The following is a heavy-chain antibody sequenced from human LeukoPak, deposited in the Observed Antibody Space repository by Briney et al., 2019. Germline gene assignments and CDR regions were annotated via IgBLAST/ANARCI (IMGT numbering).Heavy chain of an antibody. CDR2: ISAYNGNT. CDR1: GYTFTSYG. CDR3: ARASRAYCSSTSCYQYYYMDV. Sequence: GASVKVSCKASGYTFTSYGISWVRQAPGQGLEWMGWISAYNGNTTYAQKLQGRVTMTTDTSTSTAYMELRSLRSDDTAVYYCARASRAYCSSTSCYQYYYMDVWGKGTTVTVSS. V-gene: IGHV1-18*01. D-gene: IGHD2-2*01. J-gene: IGHJ6*03.